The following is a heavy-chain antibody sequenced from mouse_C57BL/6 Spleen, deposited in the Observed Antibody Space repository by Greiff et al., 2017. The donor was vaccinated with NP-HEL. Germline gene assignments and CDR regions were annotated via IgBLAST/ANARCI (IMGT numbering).Heavy chain of an antibody. J-gene: IGHJ4*01. Sequence: QVQLKESGPGILQPSQTLSLTCSFSGFSLSTFGMGVGWIRQPSGKGLEWLAHIWWDDDKYYNPALKSRLTISKDTSKNQVFLKIANVDTADTATYYCARMGHYYGSSSYYAMDYWGQGTSVTVSS. CDR2: IWWDDDK. V-gene: IGHV8-8*01. D-gene: IGHD1-1*01. CDR3: ARMGHYYGSSSYYAMDY. CDR1: GFSLSTFGMG.